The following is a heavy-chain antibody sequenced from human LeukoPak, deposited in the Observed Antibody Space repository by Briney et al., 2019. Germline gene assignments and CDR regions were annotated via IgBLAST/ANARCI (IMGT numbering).Heavy chain of an antibody. V-gene: IGHV1-69*13. D-gene: IGHD2-21*02. Sequence: SVKVSFKASGGTFSIYAISWVRQAPGQGLEWMGGIIPIFGTANYAQKFQGRVTITADESTSTAYMELSSLRSEDTAVYYCARGHIVVVTAIPGAYGMDVWGQGTTVTVSS. CDR3: ARGHIVVVTAIPGAYGMDV. CDR2: IIPIFGTA. J-gene: IGHJ6*02. CDR1: GGTFSIYA.